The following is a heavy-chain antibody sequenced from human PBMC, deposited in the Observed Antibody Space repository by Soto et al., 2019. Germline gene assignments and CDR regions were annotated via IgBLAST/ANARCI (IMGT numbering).Heavy chain of an antibody. V-gene: IGHV3-30-3*01. CDR2: ISHDGINK. CDR3: ARGADWFDS. J-gene: IGHJ5*01. CDR1: GFTFSSSA. Sequence: GGSLRLSCAASGFTFSSSAMHWVRQAPGKGLEWVATISHDGINKYYADSMKGPFTISRDNSKNTQYLQMNTLRPEDTAVYYCARGADWFDSWGQGTLVTVSS.